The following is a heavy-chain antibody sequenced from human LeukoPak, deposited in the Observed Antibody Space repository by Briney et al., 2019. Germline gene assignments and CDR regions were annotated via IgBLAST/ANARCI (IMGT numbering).Heavy chain of an antibody. V-gene: IGHV3-30*03. D-gene: IGHD6-13*01. CDR2: ISYDGSNK. Sequence: GGSLRLSCAASGFTFSSYGMHWVRQAPGKGLEWVAVISYDGSNKYYADSVKGRFTLSRDNSKNTLYLQMNSLRAEDTAVYYCAREGGSSHFDYWGQGTLVTVSS. J-gene: IGHJ4*02. CDR3: AREGGSSHFDY. CDR1: GFTFSSYG.